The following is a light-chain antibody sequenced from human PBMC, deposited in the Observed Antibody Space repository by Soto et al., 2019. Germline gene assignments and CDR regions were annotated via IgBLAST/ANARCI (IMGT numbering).Light chain of an antibody. CDR2: SAS. CDR1: QSVSSSY. J-gene: IGKJ1*01. V-gene: IGKV3-20*01. CDR3: QRYGG. Sequence: EIVLTQSPGTLSLSPGERATLSCRASQSVSSSYLAWYQQKPGQAPRLLIYSASSRATGIPDRFSGSGSGTDFTLTISRLEPEDFAVYYCQRYGGFGQVTKVDIK.